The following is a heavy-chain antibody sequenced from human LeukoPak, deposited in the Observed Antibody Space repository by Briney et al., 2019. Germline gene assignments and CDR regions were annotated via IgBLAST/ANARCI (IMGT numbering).Heavy chain of an antibody. J-gene: IGHJ6*02. CDR1: GGSISSSSYY. V-gene: IGHV4-39*07. CDR2: INHSGST. Sequence: SETLSLTCTVSGGSISSSSYYWGWIRQPPGKGLEWIGEINHSGSTNYNPSLKSRVTISVDTSKNQFSLKLSSVTAADTAVYYCARGFRTGGLSYYYYGMDVWGQGTTVTVSS. D-gene: IGHD2/OR15-2a*01. CDR3: ARGFRTGGLSYYYYGMDV.